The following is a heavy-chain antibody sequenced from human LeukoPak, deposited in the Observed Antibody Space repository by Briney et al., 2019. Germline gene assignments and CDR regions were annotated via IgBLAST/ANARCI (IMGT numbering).Heavy chain of an antibody. V-gene: IGHV3-23*01. D-gene: IGHD3-3*01. CDR2: ITGSGGST. Sequence: EWVSAITGSGGSTYYADSVKGRFTISRDNSKNTLYLQMNSLRAEDTAVYYCAKDRRFFSDYWGQGTLVTVSS. J-gene: IGHJ4*02. CDR3: AKDRRFFSDY.